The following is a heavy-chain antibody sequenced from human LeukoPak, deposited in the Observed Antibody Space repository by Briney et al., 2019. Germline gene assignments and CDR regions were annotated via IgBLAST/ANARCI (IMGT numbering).Heavy chain of an antibody. Sequence: ASVKVSCKASGYIFSSFAMNWVRQAPGQGLEWMGWINTNTGNPTYAQGFTGRFVFSLDTSVSTAYLQISSLKAEDTAVYFCARDDILTGLDAFDIWGQGTMVTVSS. CDR2: INTNTGNP. D-gene: IGHD3-9*01. J-gene: IGHJ3*02. CDR3: ARDDILTGLDAFDI. CDR1: GYIFSSFA. V-gene: IGHV7-4-1*02.